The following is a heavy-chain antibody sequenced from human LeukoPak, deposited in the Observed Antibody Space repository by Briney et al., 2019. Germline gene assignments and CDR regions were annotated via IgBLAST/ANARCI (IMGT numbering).Heavy chain of an antibody. J-gene: IGHJ4*02. CDR1: GFTFNKYS. Sequence: GGSLRLSCAASGFTFNKYSMTWVRQAPGKGLEWVSSISSSGGNTYYADSVKGRFTISRDNSKNTVFLQINSLRAEDTAVYYCAKDRPTWPIDYWGQGTLVTVSS. D-gene: IGHD5-12*01. V-gene: IGHV3-23*01. CDR3: AKDRPTWPIDY. CDR2: ISSSGGNT.